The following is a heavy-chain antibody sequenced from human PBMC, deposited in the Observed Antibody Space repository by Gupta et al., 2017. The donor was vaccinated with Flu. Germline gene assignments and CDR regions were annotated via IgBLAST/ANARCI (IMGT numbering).Heavy chain of an antibody. Sequence: EVQLLESGGGLVQPGGSLTLSCAVSGFTFSSYGMNWVRQAPGKGLEWVSGISGGGASKYYAGSVKGRFAISRDNSKNTLYLQMNSLRAEDTAIYYCARDPRKTGYWGQGTLVAVSS. V-gene: IGHV3-23*01. CDR1: GFTFSSYG. CDR2: ISGGGASK. J-gene: IGHJ4*02. CDR3: ARDPRKTGY.